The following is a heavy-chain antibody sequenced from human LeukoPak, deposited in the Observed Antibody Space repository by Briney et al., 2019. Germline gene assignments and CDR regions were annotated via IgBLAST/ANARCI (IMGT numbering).Heavy chain of an antibody. J-gene: IGHJ4*02. CDR3: ARAKGSSSRRAFDY. V-gene: IGHV6-1*01. CDR1: GDSVSSNSAA. Sequence: SQTLSLTCAISGDSVSSNSAAWNWIRQSPSRGLEWLGRTYYRSKWYNDYAVSVKSRITINPDTSKNQFPLQLNSVTPEDTAVYYCARAKGSSSRRAFDYWGQGTLVTVSS. D-gene: IGHD6-13*01. CDR2: TYYRSKWYN.